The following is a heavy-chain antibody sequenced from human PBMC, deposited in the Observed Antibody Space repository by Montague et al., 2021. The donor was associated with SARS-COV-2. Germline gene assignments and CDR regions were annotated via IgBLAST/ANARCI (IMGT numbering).Heavy chain of an antibody. CDR3: ARATLGITMIVVVMTAIDYYFDY. Sequence: SETLSLTCAVSGASIVSTDCWSWVRQPPGKGLEWIGEIYDTASTNYNPSLKSRVTISVDTSKNQFSLKLSSVTAADTAVYYCARATLGITMIVVVMTAIDYYFDYWGQGNLVTVSS. CDR1: GASIVSTDC. CDR2: IYDTAST. D-gene: IGHD3-22*01. V-gene: IGHV4-4*02. J-gene: IGHJ4*02.